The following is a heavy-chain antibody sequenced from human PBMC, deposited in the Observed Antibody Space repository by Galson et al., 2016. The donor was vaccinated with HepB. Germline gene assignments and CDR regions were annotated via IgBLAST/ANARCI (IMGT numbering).Heavy chain of an antibody. D-gene: IGHD3-10*01. CDR2: INDGNGNT. CDR3: GGVLQPPDELLWFGELLKY. J-gene: IGHJ4*02. CDR1: GYTFSTYA. V-gene: IGHV1-3*01. Sequence: SVKVSCKASGYTFSTYAMHWVRQAPGQRLEWMGWINDGNGNTKYSQKFQGRVTITRDTSASTGYLEQSSLRSEDTAVYYCGGVLQPPDELLWFGELLKYRGQGTLLTVSS.